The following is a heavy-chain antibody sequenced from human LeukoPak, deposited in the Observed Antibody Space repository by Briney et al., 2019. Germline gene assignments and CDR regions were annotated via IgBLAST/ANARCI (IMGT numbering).Heavy chain of an antibody. D-gene: IGHD3-10*01. CDR2: ISSSSSYI. Sequence: GGSLRLSCAASGFTFSSYGMHWVRQAPGKGLEWVSSISSSSSYIYYADSVKGRFTISRDNAKNSLYLQMNSLRAEDTAVYYCARERLRSGNWFDPWGQGTLVTVSS. CDR1: GFTFSSYG. J-gene: IGHJ5*02. CDR3: ARERLRSGNWFDP. V-gene: IGHV3-21*01.